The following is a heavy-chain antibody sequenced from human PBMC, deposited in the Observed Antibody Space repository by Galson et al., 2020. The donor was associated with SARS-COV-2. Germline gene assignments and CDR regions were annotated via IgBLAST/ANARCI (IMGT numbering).Heavy chain of an antibody. D-gene: IGHD1-20*01. V-gene: IGHV2-5*02. CDR1: GFSLNTSGVG. CDR3: AHSSGWPVTGHNWLDP. CDR2: IFWDNDK. J-gene: IGHJ5*02. Sequence: KMSGPTLVKPTQTLTLTCTFSGFSLNTSGVGVGWIRQPPGKALEWLALIFWDNDKWYSPSLKSRLNINNDASKNQVVLTMTNMDPVDTATYSCAHSSGWPVTGHNWLDPWGQGTLVTVSS.